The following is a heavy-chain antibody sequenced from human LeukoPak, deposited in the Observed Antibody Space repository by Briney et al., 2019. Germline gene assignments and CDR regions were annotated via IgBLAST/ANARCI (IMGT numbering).Heavy chain of an antibody. CDR2: ISYDGSNE. V-gene: IGHV3-30*04. J-gene: IGHJ4*02. D-gene: IGHD4/OR15-4a*01. Sequence: GRSPRLSCAASGFTFSNYAMHWVRQAPGKGLEWVAIISYDGSNEYYGDSVKGRFTISRDNSKNTLYLQMNSLRAEDTAVYCCARGGPQYGGYVHYWGQGTLVTVSS. CDR3: ARGGPQYGGYVHY. CDR1: GFTFSNYA.